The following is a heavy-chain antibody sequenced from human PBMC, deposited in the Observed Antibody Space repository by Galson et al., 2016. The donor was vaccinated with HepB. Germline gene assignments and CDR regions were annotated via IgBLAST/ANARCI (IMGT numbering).Heavy chain of an antibody. CDR2: ISGSGGST. J-gene: IGHJ4*02. V-gene: IGHV3-23*01. D-gene: IGHD1-7*01. Sequence: SLSLSCAASGFTFSSYAMNWVRQAPGKGLEWVSVISGSGGSTDYADSVKGRFTISRDNSKNTVYLQMNSLRAEDTAVYYSAKDVKWNYIWGYFDYWSQGTPVTVSS. CDR3: AKDVKWNYIWGYFDY. CDR1: GFTFSSYA.